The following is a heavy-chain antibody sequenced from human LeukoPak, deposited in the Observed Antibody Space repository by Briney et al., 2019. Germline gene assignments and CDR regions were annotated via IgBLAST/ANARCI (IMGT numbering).Heavy chain of an antibody. J-gene: IGHJ6*03. CDR2: NTSSSSYI. D-gene: IGHD3-3*01. CDR3: ARDGYDFWSGYWYYYMDV. Sequence: GGSLRLSCAASGFAFTRYSMNWVRQAPGKRLEWVLANTSSSSYIYYADSVKGRFIIASENAKNSLYMQMTGLRAEDTAVYYCARDGYDFWSGYWYYYMDVWGKGTMVTVSS. V-gene: IGHV3-21*01. CDR1: GFAFTRYS.